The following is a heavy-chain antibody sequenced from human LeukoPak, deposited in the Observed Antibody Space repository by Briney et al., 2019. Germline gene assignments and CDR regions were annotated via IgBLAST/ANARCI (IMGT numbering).Heavy chain of an antibody. Sequence: PSETLSLTCAVYGGSFSAYYWSWIRQPPGKGLEWIGEINHSGSTNSNPSLKSRVTISVDTSKNQFSLKLSSVTAADTAVYYCARGTGWGQLPYYYYYGMDVWGQGTTVTVSS. CDR1: GGSFSAYY. J-gene: IGHJ6*02. D-gene: IGHD2-2*01. CDR2: INHSGST. CDR3: ARGTGWGQLPYYYYYGMDV. V-gene: IGHV4-34*01.